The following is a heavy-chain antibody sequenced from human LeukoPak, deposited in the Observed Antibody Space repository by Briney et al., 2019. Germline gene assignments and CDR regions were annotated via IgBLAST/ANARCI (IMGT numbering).Heavy chain of an antibody. CDR3: ARLVAARTIDY. CDR1: GGSFSGFY. J-gene: IGHJ4*02. D-gene: IGHD6-6*01. CDR2: INHSGST. Sequence: SETLSLTCAVYGGSFSGFYWSWIRQPPGKGLEWIGEINHSGSTNYNPSLKSRVTISVDTSMNQFSLRLTSVTAADTAVYHCARLVAARTIDYWAQGTLVTVSS. V-gene: IGHV4-34*01.